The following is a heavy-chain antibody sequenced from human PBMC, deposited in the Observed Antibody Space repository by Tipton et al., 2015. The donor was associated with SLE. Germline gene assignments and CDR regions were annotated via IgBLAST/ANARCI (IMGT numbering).Heavy chain of an antibody. CDR2: IFSIGST. V-gene: IGHV4-59*01. CDR1: GASISTYY. CDR3: ARERADDAFDI. J-gene: IGHJ3*02. Sequence: TLSLTCSVSGASISTYYWGWIRQPPGKGLEWIGNIFSIGSTKYNPSLKSRVTISLDTSKKQFSLRLTSVTAADTAVYFCARERADDAFDIWGRGTRVTVSS.